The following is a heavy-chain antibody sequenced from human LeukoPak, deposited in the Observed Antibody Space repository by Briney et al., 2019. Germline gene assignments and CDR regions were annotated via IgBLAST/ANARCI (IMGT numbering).Heavy chain of an antibody. CDR3: ARGRRGTTYVVLDY. CDR1: GGSISSDTYF. V-gene: IGHV4-61*02. CDR2: IYTSGGT. D-gene: IGHD2-15*01. J-gene: IGHJ4*02. Sequence: PSQTLSLTCTVSGGSISSDTYFWSWIRQPAGKGLEWIGRIYTSGGTNYNSSLASRVTISVDTSKNQFSLRLSSVTAADTAVYYCARGRRGTTYVVLDYWGQGTLVTVSS.